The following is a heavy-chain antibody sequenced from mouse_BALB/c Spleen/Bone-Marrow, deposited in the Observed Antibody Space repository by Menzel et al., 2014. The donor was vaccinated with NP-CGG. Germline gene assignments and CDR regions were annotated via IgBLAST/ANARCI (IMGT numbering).Heavy chain of an antibody. D-gene: IGHD2-13*01. CDR3: ARAPPYDFYAMDY. Sequence: DVKLVESGGGLVKPGGSLKLSYAASGFTFSDYYMFWVRQTPEKRLEWVATISDGVSYAYYPDSVKGRFTISRDNARNNLYLQMSSLKSEDTAMYYCARAPPYDFYAMDYWGQGTSVTVSS. CDR1: GFTFSDYY. V-gene: IGHV5-4*02. J-gene: IGHJ4*01. CDR2: ISDGVSYA.